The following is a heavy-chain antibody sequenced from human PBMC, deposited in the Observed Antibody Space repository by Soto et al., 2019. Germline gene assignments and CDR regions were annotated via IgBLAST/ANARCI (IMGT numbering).Heavy chain of an antibody. Sequence: ASVKVSCKASGYTFTSYYMHWVRQAPGQGLEWMGIINPSGGSTSYAQKFQGRVTMTRDTSTSTVYMELSSLRSEDTAVYYCARDLIAVAGSYYYGMDVWGQGTTVTVSS. J-gene: IGHJ6*02. D-gene: IGHD6-19*01. CDR3: ARDLIAVAGSYYYGMDV. CDR2: INPSGGST. CDR1: GYTFTSYY. V-gene: IGHV1-46*01.